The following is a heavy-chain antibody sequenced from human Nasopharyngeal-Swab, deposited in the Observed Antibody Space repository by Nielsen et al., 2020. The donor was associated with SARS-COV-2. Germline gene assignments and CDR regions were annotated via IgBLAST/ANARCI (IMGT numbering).Heavy chain of an antibody. J-gene: IGHJ4*02. CDR3: ARGRVGYSGGFDC. V-gene: IGHV4-59*01. D-gene: IGHD2-15*01. CDR2: IYYSGST. Sequence: WIRQPPGKGLEWIGYIYYSGSTNYNPSLKRRVTISIDTSKNQFSLKLTSVTAADTAVFYCARGRVGYSGGFDCWGQGTLVTVSS.